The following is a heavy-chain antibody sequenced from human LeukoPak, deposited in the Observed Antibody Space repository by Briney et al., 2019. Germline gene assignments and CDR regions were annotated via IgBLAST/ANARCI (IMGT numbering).Heavy chain of an antibody. V-gene: IGHV1-69*05. CDR2: IIPIFGTA. D-gene: IGHD4-17*01. Sequence: SVKVSCEASGGTFSSYAISWVRQAPGQGLEWMGGIIPIFGTANYAQKFQGRVTITTDESTSTAYMELSSLRSEDTAVYYCVRDLTTVTANWFDPWGQGTLVTVSS. CDR3: VRDLTTVTANWFDP. CDR1: GGTFSSYA. J-gene: IGHJ5*02.